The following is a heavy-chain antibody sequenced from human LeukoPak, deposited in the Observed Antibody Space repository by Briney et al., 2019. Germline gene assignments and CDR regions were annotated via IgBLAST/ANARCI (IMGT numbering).Heavy chain of an antibody. V-gene: IGHV3-21*01. J-gene: IGHJ4*02. CDR1: GFTFSSYS. CDR2: ISSSSSYI. CDR3: ARDRGSSTGLDY. Sequence: GGSLRLSCAASGFTFSSYSMNWVRQAPGKGLEWVSSISSSSSYIYYADSVKGRFTISRDNAKNSLYLQMNSLRAEDTAVYYCARDRGSSTGLDYWGQGTLVTVSS. D-gene: IGHD6-13*01.